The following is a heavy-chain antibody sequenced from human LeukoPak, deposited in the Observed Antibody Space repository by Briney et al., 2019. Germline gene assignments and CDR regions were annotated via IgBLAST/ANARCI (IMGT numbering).Heavy chain of an antibody. V-gene: IGHV3-23*01. J-gene: IGHJ4*02. CDR1: GFTFNKAW. Sequence: GGSLRLSCVASGFTFNKAWMSWVRQAPGKGLEWVSGITGSGGSTYYADPVKGRFTVSRDNSKNTLSLQMNSLRAEDTAVYYCAKSRSSGSYCIDYWGQGTLVTVSS. CDR2: ITGSGGST. CDR3: AKSRSSGSYCIDY. D-gene: IGHD3-10*01.